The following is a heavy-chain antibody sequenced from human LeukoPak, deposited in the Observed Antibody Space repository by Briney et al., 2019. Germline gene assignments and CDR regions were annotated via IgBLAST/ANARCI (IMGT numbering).Heavy chain of an antibody. CDR3: ASYDSSSYAIDH. CDR2: IYYSGRT. Sequence: SETLSLTCTVSGGSISSSSYYWGWIRQPPGKGLDWMGSIYYSGRTYNNPSLKSRVTMSVDTSKNQFSLNLSSVTAADTAVYYCASYDSSSYAIDHWGQGTMVTVSS. J-gene: IGHJ4*02. CDR1: GGSISSSSYY. D-gene: IGHD3-22*01. V-gene: IGHV4-39*01.